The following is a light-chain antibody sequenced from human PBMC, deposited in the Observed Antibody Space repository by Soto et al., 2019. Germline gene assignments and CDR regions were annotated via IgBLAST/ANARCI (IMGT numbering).Light chain of an antibody. Sequence: QSALTQPASVSGSPGQSITISCTGTSSDVGGYKVVSWYQQHPGKAPKLIIYEVSNRPSGVSNRFSGSKSGNAASLTISGLQAEDEAYYYCSSYTRSSSVVFGGGTKLTVL. V-gene: IGLV2-14*01. CDR2: EVS. CDR1: SSDVGGYKV. J-gene: IGLJ3*02. CDR3: SSYTRSSSVV.